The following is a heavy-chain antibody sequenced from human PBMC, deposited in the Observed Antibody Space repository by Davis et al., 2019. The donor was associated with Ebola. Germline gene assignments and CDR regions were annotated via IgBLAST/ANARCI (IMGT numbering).Heavy chain of an antibody. V-gene: IGHV4-34*01. J-gene: IGHJ5*02. D-gene: IGHD3-9*01. CDR2: INHSGST. CDR1: GGSFSGYY. CDR3: ARVVPGYDILNNWFDP. Sequence: PSETLSLTCAVYGGSFSGYYWSWIRQPPGKGLEWIGEINHSGSTNYNPSLKSRVTISVDTSKNQFSLKLSSVTAADTAVYYCARVVPGYDILNNWFDPWGQGTLVTVSS.